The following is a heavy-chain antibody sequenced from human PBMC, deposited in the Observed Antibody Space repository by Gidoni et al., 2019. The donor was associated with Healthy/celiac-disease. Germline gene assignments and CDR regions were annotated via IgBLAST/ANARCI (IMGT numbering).Heavy chain of an antibody. CDR1: GFTFSSYA. CDR3: ARDREDYGYFDY. D-gene: IGHD4-17*01. V-gene: IGHV3-30-3*01. Sequence: QVQLVESGGGVVQPGRSLRLSCAASGFTFSSYAMHWVRQAPGKGLGWVAVISYDGSNKYYADSVKGRFTISRDNSKNTLYLQMNSLRAEDTAVYYCARDREDYGYFDYWGQGTLVTVSS. J-gene: IGHJ4*02. CDR2: ISYDGSNK.